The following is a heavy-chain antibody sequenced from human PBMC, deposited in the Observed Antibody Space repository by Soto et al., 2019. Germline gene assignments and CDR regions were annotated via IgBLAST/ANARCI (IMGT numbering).Heavy chain of an antibody. V-gene: IGHV3-30*03. CDR1: GFTSGDYG. J-gene: IGHJ4*02. D-gene: IGHD2-21*02. CDR3: TISLTYSFDY. Sequence: PGGSLRLSCAASGFTSGDYGIHWVRQAPGKGLEWLALISFDGTEQHYADSVKGRFTISRDNSKNTLYLQMNSLRVDDTAVYYCTISLTYSFDYWGQGTLVTVSS. CDR2: ISFDGTEQ.